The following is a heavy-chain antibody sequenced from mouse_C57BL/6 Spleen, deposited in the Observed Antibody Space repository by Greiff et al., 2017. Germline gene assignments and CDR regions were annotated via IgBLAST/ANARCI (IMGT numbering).Heavy chain of an antibody. CDR2: INPSTGGT. J-gene: IGHJ4*01. V-gene: IGHV1-42*01. CDR1: GYSFTGYY. Sequence: DVKLQESGPELVKPGAPVKISCKASGYSFTGYYMNWVKQSPEKSLEWIGEINPSTGGTTYNQKFKAKATLTVDKSSSTAYMQLKSLTSEDSAVYYCARGSSGGYAMDYWGQGTSVTVSS. CDR3: ARGSSGGYAMDY. D-gene: IGHD3-2*02.